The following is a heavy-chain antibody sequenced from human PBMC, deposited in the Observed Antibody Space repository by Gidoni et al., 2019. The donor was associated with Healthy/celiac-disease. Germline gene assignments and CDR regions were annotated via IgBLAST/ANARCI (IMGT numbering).Heavy chain of an antibody. CDR3: AKDESPITMIVVVPVVDFDY. Sequence: EVQLLESGGGLVQPGGSLSLSCAASGFTFSSYALTWVRQAPGKGLEWVSAISGSGGSTYYADSVKGRFTISRDNSKNTLYLQMNSLRAEDTAVYYCAKDESPITMIVVVPVVDFDYWGQGTLVTVSS. CDR1: GFTFSSYA. J-gene: IGHJ4*02. D-gene: IGHD3-22*01. V-gene: IGHV3-23*01. CDR2: ISGSGGST.